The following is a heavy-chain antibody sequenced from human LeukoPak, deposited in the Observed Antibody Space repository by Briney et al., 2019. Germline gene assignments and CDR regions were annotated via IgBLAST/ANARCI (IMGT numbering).Heavy chain of an antibody. CDR1: GFTFSSYA. J-gene: IGHJ4*02. Sequence: GGSLRLSCAASGFTFSSYAMSWVRQAPGKGLEWVSATSGSGGSTYYADSVKGRFTISRDNSKNTLYLQMNSLRAEDTAVYYCANCPYYYRDYWGQGTLVTVSS. V-gene: IGHV3-23*01. CDR3: ANCPYYYRDY. CDR2: TSGSGGST. D-gene: IGHD3-10*01.